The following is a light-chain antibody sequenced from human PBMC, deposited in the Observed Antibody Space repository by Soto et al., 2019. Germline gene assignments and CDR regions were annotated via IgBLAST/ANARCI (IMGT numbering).Light chain of an antibody. CDR1: QHIWSY. V-gene: IGKV3-11*01. Sequence: EIVLTQSPATLSSSPGERATLSCRASQHIWSYLAWYQQKPGQAPRLLMYDAPKRATGVPSRFSGRGSGTEFTLTISGLQPDDLGTYYCQQYNSYPKTFGEGTKADIK. CDR3: QQYNSYPKT. J-gene: IGKJ2*01. CDR2: DAP.